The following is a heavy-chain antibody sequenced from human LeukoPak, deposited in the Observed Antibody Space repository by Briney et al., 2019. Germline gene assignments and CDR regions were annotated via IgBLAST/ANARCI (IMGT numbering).Heavy chain of an antibody. V-gene: IGHV1-46*01. D-gene: IGHD3-10*01. CDR2: INPSGGST. CDR3: ARDWNGQFYYYGSGSPPGYFDY. J-gene: IGHJ4*02. Sequence: ASVKVSCKASGYTFTCYYMHWVRQAPGQGLEWMGIINPSGGSTSYAQKFQGRVTMTRDTSTSTVYMELSSLRSEDTAVYYCARDWNGQFYYYGSGSPPGYFDYWGQGTLVTVSS. CDR1: GYTFTCYY.